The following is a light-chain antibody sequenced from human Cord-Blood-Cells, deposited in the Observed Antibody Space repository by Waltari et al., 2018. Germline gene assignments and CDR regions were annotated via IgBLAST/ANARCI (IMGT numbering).Light chain of an antibody. Sequence: DIQMTQSPSSLSASVGDRVTITCRASQSIRSYLNWYQQKPGKAPKLLIYAASSLQSGVPSRFSGSGSGTDFTLTISSLQPEDFATYYCQQSYRIPHTFGQGTKLEIK. CDR1: QSIRSY. J-gene: IGKJ2*01. CDR3: QQSYRIPHT. CDR2: AAS. V-gene: IGKV1-39*01.